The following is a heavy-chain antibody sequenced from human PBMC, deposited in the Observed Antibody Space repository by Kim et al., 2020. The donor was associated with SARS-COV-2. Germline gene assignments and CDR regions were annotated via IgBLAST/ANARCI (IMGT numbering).Heavy chain of an antibody. CDR1: GYTFTDYY. J-gene: IGHJ5*02. CDR3: ARDLITTPHLEFDL. Sequence: ASVKVSCKASGYTFTDYYIHWVRQAPGQGLEWMGWINPNSGGTDYAQNFQGRVTMTRDTSISTAYMEVSRLRSDDTAVYYCARDLITTPHLEFDLWGQGT. V-gene: IGHV1-2*02. D-gene: IGHD3-3*01. CDR2: INPNSGGT.